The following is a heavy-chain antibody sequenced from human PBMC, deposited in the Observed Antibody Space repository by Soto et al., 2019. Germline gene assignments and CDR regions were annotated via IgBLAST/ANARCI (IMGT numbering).Heavy chain of an antibody. CDR1: GYTFTNSG. J-gene: IGHJ4*02. CDR2: IRVNNGDT. Sequence: QVQLVQSGAEVKKPGASVKVSCKASGYTFTNSGFSWVRQAPGQGLEWVGWIRVNNGDTHYAQKLQGRVTMTTDTSTSTAFMELRSLRSDDTAVYYCARDGSGWYHLDYWGQGTLVTVSS. D-gene: IGHD6-19*01. CDR3: ARDGSGWYHLDY. V-gene: IGHV1-18*01.